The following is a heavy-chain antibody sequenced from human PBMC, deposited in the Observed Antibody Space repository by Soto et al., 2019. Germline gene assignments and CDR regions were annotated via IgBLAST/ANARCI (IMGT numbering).Heavy chain of an antibody. CDR3: ATRPIVVVVAGKYFRH. D-gene: IGHD2-15*01. V-gene: IGHV1-24*01. CDR1: GYTLTELS. J-gene: IGHJ1*01. Sequence: GASVKVSCKVSGYTLTELSMHWVRQAPGKGLEWMGGFDPEDGETIYAQKFQGRVTMTEDTSTDTAYMELSSLRSEDTAVYYCATRPIVVVVAGKYFRHWGQGTLVTVSS. CDR2: FDPEDGET.